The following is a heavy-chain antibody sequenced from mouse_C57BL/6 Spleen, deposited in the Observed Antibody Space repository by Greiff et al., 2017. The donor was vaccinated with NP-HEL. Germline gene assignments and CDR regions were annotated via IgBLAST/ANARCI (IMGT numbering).Heavy chain of an antibody. D-gene: IGHD3-3*01. CDR3: ARRERGGTAMDY. CDR2: IDPSDSYT. Sequence: QVQLQQPGAELVMPGASVKLSCKASGYTFTSYWMHWVKQRPGQGLEWIGEIDPSDSYTNYNQKFKGKSTLTVDKSSSTAYMQLSSLTSEDSAVYYCARRERGGTAMDYWGQGTSVTVSS. V-gene: IGHV1-69*01. J-gene: IGHJ4*01. CDR1: GYTFTSYW.